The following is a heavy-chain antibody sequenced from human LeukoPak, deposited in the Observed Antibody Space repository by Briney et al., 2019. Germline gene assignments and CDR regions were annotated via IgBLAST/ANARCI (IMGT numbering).Heavy chain of an antibody. V-gene: IGHV3-7*01. CDR1: GFTFSSYW. CDR3: ARAGYDFWSGYYAYPYYYGMDV. Sequence: GGSLRLSCAASGFTFSSYWMSWVRQAPGKGLEWVANIKQDGSEKYYVDSVKGRFTISRDNAKNSLYLQMNSLRAEGTAVYYCARAGYDFWSGYYAYPYYYGMDVWGQGTTVTVSS. D-gene: IGHD3-3*01. CDR2: IKQDGSEK. J-gene: IGHJ6*02.